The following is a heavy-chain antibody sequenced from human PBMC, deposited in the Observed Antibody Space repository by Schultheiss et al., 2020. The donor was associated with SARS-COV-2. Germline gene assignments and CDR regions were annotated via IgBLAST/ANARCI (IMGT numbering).Heavy chain of an antibody. D-gene: IGHD6-13*01. Sequence: SETLSLTCTVSGGSISSYYWSWIRQPPGKGLEWIGYIYYSGSTYYNPSLKSLVTISVDTSKNQFSLKLSSVTAADTAVYYCARGLAAASLGYWGQGTLVTVSS. CDR3: ARGLAAASLGY. J-gene: IGHJ4*02. CDR1: GGSISSYY. CDR2: IYYSGST. V-gene: IGHV4-59*12.